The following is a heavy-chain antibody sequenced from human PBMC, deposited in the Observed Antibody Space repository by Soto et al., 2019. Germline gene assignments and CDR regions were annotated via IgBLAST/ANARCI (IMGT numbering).Heavy chain of an antibody. V-gene: IGHV3-30-3*01. CDR2: ISYDGSNK. CDR3: AREGPILTGYHSFDY. D-gene: IGHD3-9*01. CDR1: GFTFSSYA. Sequence: PGGSLRLSCAASGFTFSSYAMHWVRQAPGKGLEWVAVISYDGSNKYYADSVKGRFTISRDNSKNTLYLQMNSLRAEDTAVYYCAREGPILTGYHSFDYWGQGTLVP. J-gene: IGHJ4*02.